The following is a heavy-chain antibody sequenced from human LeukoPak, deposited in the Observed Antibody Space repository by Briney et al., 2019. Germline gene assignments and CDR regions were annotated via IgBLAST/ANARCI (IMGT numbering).Heavy chain of an antibody. D-gene: IGHD3-9*01. Sequence: SETLSLTCTVSGGSISSYYWSWIRQPPGKGLEWIGYIYYSGSTNYNPSLKSRVTISVDTSKNQFSLKLSSVTAADTAVYYCARGPTPRFDILTGLRFDPWGQGTLVTVSS. CDR2: IYYSGST. CDR3: ARGPTPRFDILTGLRFDP. V-gene: IGHV4-59*01. J-gene: IGHJ5*02. CDR1: GGSISSYY.